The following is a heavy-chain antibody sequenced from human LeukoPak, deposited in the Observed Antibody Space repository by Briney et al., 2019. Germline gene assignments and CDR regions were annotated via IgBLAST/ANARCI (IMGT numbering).Heavy chain of an antibody. V-gene: IGHV3-7*01. J-gene: IGHJ6*03. D-gene: IGHD6-13*01. CDR2: IKQDGSEK. Sequence: GGSLRLSCAASGFTFSSYWMSWVRQAPGKGLEWVANIKQDGSEKYYVDSVKGRFTISRDNAKNSLYLQMNSLRAEDTAVYYCAREGAAARYYYYMDVWGKGTTVTVSS. CDR1: GFTFSSYW. CDR3: AREGAAARYYYYMDV.